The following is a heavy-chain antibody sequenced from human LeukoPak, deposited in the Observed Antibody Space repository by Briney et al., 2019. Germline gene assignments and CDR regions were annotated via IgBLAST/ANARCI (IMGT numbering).Heavy chain of an antibody. CDR1: GFTFSSYW. J-gene: IGHJ4*02. V-gene: IGHV3-48*04. D-gene: IGHD3-22*01. CDR2: ISSSGSTI. Sequence: GGSLRLSCAASGFTFSSYWMTWVRQAPGKGLEWVSYISSSGSTIYYADSVKGRFTISRDNAKNSLYLQMNSLRAEDTAVYYCAARGKYYYDSSGYPHWGQGTLVTVSS. CDR3: AARGKYYYDSSGYPH.